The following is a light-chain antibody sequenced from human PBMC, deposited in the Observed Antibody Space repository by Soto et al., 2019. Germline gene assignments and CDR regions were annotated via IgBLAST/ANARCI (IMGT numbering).Light chain of an antibody. CDR3: CSYAGSSTYV. CDR2: GNS. V-gene: IGLV1-44*01. CDR1: SSNIGSNT. J-gene: IGLJ1*01. Sequence: QSVLTQPPSASGTPGQRVTISCSGSSSNIGSNTVNWYQQLPGTAPKLLIYGNSQRPSGVPDRFSGSKSGTSASLTISILQAEDEADYYCCSYAGSSTYVFGTGTKVTVL.